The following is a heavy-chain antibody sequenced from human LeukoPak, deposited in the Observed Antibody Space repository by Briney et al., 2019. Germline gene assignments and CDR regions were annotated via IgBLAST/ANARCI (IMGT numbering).Heavy chain of an antibody. D-gene: IGHD1-26*01. J-gene: IGHJ3*02. CDR2: IYYSGST. Sequence: SETLSLTCTVSGGSISSSSYYWGWIRQPPGKGLEWIGSIYYSGSTYYNPSLKSRVTISVDTSKSQFSLKLSSVTAADTAVYYCARALKYSGSYYRSPLDAFDIWGQGTMVTVSS. V-gene: IGHV4-39*07. CDR1: GGSISSSSYY. CDR3: ARALKYSGSYYRSPLDAFDI.